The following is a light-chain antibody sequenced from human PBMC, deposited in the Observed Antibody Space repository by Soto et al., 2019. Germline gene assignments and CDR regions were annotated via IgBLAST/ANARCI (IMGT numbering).Light chain of an antibody. CDR3: AAWDDSLNGWV. V-gene: IGLV1-44*01. CDR1: SSNIGSNT. Sequence: QSVLTQPPSASGTPGQRVTISCSGSSSNIGSNTVNWYQQLPGTAPKLLIYSNNQRPSGVPVRFSGSKSVSSASLAISGLQSEDVADNYCAAWDDSLNGWVFGGGTRLT. CDR2: SNN. J-gene: IGLJ3*02.